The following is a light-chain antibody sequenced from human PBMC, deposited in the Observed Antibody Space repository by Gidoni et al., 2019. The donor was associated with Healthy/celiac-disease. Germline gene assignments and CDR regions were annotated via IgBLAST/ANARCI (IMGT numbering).Light chain of an antibody. Sequence: EIVMTQSPATLSVAPGERATLPCRASQSVSSNLAWYQQKPGQAPRLLIYGASTRATAIPARFSGSGSGTEFTLTISSLQSEDFAFYYCQQYNNWPPLTFGGXTKVEIK. CDR1: QSVSSN. CDR3: QQYNNWPPLT. CDR2: GAS. V-gene: IGKV3-15*01. J-gene: IGKJ4*01.